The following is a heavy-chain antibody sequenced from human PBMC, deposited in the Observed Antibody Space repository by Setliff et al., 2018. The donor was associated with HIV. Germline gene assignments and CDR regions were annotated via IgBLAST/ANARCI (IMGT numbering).Heavy chain of an antibody. CDR1: AFIFSKYA. D-gene: IGHD6-13*01. Sequence: GGSLRLSCAAPAFIFSKYAMSWVRQAPGKGLEWVSAISGSGGSTYYADSVKGRFTLSRDNSKNTVYLQMNSLRPEDTAVYYCARPRLYSNALEYWGQGTLVTVSS. CDR3: ARPRLYSNALEY. J-gene: IGHJ4*02. V-gene: IGHV3-23*01. CDR2: ISGSGGST.